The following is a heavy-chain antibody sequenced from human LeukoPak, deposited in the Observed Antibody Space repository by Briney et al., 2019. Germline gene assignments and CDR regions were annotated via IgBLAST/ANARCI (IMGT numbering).Heavy chain of an antibody. Sequence: SETLSLTCTVSGGSISTYYWSWIRQPPGKGLEWIGEINHSGSTNYNPSLKSQVTISVDTSKNQFSLKLSSVTAADTAVYYCARFPVAGFDYWGQGTLVTVSS. J-gene: IGHJ4*02. CDR1: GGSISTYY. D-gene: IGHD6-19*01. V-gene: IGHV4-34*01. CDR3: ARFPVAGFDY. CDR2: INHSGST.